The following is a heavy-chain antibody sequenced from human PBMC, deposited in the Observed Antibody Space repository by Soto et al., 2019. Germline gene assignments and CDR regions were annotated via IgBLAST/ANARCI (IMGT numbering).Heavy chain of an antibody. CDR3: ARALTPLHYCSGGSCYSDFGY. Sequence: QVQLVESGGGVVQPGRSLRLSCAASGFTFSSYGMHWVRQAPGKGLEWVAVIWYDGSNKYYADSVKGRFTISRDNSKNTLYLQMNSLRAEDTAVYYCARALTPLHYCSGGSCYSDFGYWGQGTLVTVSS. CDR2: IWYDGSNK. J-gene: IGHJ4*02. D-gene: IGHD2-15*01. CDR1: GFTFSSYG. V-gene: IGHV3-33*01.